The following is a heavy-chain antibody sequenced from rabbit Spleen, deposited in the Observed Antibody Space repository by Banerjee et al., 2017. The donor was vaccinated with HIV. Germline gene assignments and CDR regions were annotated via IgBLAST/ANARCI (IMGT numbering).Heavy chain of an antibody. CDR1: GFDFSSYG. CDR3: VRDQAGYAGYGPWYFNL. CDR2: IDPIFGST. Sequence: QEQLVESGGGLVQPGGSLKLSCKASGFDFSSYGVSWVRQAPGKGLEWIGYIDPIFGSTYYASWVNDRFTISRHNAQNTLYLQLNSLTAADTATYFCVRDQAGYAGYGPWYFNLWGPGTLVTVS. V-gene: IGHV1S47*01. J-gene: IGHJ4*01. D-gene: IGHD7-1*01.